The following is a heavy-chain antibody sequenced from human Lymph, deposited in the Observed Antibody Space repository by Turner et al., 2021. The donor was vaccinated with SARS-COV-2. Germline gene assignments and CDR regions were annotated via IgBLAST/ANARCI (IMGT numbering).Heavy chain of an antibody. CDR3: ARAWGRYSYGFDY. J-gene: IGHJ4*02. V-gene: IGHV3-66*01. Sequence: EVKLGESGGGSVQPGGSLRRSCAASGVTVSSSYMSWVRQAPGKGLEWVSVIYSGGSTYCADSVKGRFTISRDNSKNTLYLQMNSLRAEDTAVYYCARAWGRYSYGFDYWGQGTLVTVSS. CDR2: IYSGGST. D-gene: IGHD5-18*01. CDR1: GVTVSSSY.